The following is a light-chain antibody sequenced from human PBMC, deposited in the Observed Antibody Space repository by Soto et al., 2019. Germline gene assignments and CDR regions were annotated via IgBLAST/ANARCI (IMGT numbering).Light chain of an antibody. CDR3: QQSHSTPVT. CDR2: RAS. V-gene: IGKV1-39*01. Sequence: DIQMTQSPSSLSASIGDRVTITCRASETIDIYLNWYQQKPGKAPKLLIYRASSLQTGFPSRFSGSGSGTDFTLTITSVHPEDFATYYCQQSHSTPVTFGQGTKLEIK. J-gene: IGKJ2*01. CDR1: ETIDIY.